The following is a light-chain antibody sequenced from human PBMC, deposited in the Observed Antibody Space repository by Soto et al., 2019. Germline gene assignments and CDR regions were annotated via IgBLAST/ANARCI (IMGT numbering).Light chain of an antibody. CDR3: QKYSSGIT. CDR2: AAS. CDR1: QGISSY. J-gene: IGKJ5*01. Sequence: DIQMTQSPSSLSASVGDRVTITCRASQGISSYLAWYQQKLGKVPKLLISAASTLQSGIPSRFSGSGSGTDFTLTISSLQPEDVATYYCQKYSSGITFGQGTRLEIK. V-gene: IGKV1-27*01.